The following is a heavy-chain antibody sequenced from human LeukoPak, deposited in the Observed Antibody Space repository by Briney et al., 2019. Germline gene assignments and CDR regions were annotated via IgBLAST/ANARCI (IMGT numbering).Heavy chain of an antibody. Sequence: SETLSLTCSVSGGSISLSYYYWGWIRQPPGKALEWIGSVYYSGTTSYNPSLKSRVTISVDMSKNRFSLKVTSVTAADTAVYYCARSPVNTWWFDPWGQGTLVTVSS. CDR1: GGSISLSYYY. J-gene: IGHJ5*02. CDR3: ARSPVNTWWFDP. D-gene: IGHD4-17*01. V-gene: IGHV4-39*07. CDR2: VYYSGTT.